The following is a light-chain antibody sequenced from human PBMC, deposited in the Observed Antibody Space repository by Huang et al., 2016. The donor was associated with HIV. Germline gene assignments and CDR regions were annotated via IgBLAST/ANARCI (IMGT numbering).Light chain of an antibody. Sequence: EIVLTQSPATLSLSPGEGATLSCSASQSIGSYLAWYQQRPGQAPRLLIYDASIRATGSPARFSGRWSGTDFALTISSLEPEDFAVYYCQQRNNWPPWTFGQGTKVELK. CDR1: QSIGSY. CDR2: DAS. CDR3: QQRNNWPPWT. J-gene: IGKJ1*01. V-gene: IGKV3-11*01.